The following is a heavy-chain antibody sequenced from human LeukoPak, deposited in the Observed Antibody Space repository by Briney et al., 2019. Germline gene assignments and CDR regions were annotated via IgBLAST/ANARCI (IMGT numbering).Heavy chain of an antibody. CDR2: ISSSSSYI. J-gene: IGHJ5*02. D-gene: IGHD3-9*01. CDR1: GFTFSSYS. V-gene: IGHV3-21*01. Sequence: GGSLRLSCAASGFTFSSYSMNWVRQAPGKGLEWVSSISSSSSYIYYADSVKGRFTTSRDNAKNSLYLQMNSLRAEDTAVYYCAREHDILTGYSPPNWFDPWGQGTLVTVSS. CDR3: AREHDILTGYSPPNWFDP.